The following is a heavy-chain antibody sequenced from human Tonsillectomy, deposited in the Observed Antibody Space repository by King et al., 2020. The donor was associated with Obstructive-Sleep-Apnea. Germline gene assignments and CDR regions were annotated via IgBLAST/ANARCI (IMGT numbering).Heavy chain of an antibody. J-gene: IGHJ4*02. V-gene: IGHV3-9*01. CDR1: GFTFDDYG. Sequence: VQLVESGGGLVQPGRSLRLSCATSGFTFDDYGMHWVRQAPGKGLEWVSGINWNSGSKGYADSVKGRVTVSRDNAKNSFYLQMNSLKPEDTALYYCAKSYSSGLYVLFDYWGQGTLVTVSP. CDR3: AKSYSSGLYVLFDY. CDR2: INWNSGSK. D-gene: IGHD6-19*01.